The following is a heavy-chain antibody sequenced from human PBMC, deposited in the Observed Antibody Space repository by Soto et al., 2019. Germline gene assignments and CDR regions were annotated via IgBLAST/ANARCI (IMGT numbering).Heavy chain of an antibody. CDR3: ARGHEYGGNSDAFDI. J-gene: IGHJ3*02. Sequence: ASVKVSCKASGGTFSTSSINWLRQAPGQRPEWMGNILPVFGTADYAQKFRDRVTITADKSTNTAYMELRSLFSEDAAVYYCARGHEYGGNSDAFDIWGQGTVVTDSS. D-gene: IGHD4-17*01. V-gene: IGHV1-69*06. CDR2: ILPVFGTA. CDR1: GGTFSTSS.